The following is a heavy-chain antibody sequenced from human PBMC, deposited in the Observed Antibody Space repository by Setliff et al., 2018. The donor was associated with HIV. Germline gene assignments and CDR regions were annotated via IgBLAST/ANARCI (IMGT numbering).Heavy chain of an antibody. CDR2: ISSDGDNI. CDR1: GFTFSGYA. V-gene: IGHV3-64*01. CDR3: ARGSPREGATRGYDY. J-gene: IGHJ4*02. Sequence: PGGSLRLSCAASGFTFSGYAMHWVRQAPRKGLEYVSAISSDGDNIFYANSVKARFTISRDNSKNTVYLQMDSLRVEDMAIYYCARGSPREGATRGYDYWGQGTLVTVSS. D-gene: IGHD1-26*01.